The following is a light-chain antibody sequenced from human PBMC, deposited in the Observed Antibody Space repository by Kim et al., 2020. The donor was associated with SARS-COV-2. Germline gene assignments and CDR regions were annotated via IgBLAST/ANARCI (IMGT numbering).Light chain of an antibody. J-gene: IGLJ7*01. Sequence: ASVKLTCTLSSGHSHYAIAWHQQHPEKGPRYLMRVNSDGSHTKGDGIPDRFSGSSSGADRYLTISSLQSDDEADYYCQTWGTGIAVFGGGTQLTVL. CDR3: QTWGTGIAV. CDR2: VNSDGSH. V-gene: IGLV4-69*02. CDR1: SGHSHYA.